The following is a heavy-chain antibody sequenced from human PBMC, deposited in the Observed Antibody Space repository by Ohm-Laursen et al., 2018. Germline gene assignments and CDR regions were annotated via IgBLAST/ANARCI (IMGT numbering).Heavy chain of an antibody. CDR3: ARDKTPYSGSYVDY. Sequence: SLRLSCSASGFTFRNYGMTWARQAPGKRLEWVAGIGGSGSSTYCADSVTGRFTISRDNPKNSLYLQMNSLRAEDTAVYYCARDKTPYSGSYVDYWGQGTLVTVSS. CDR1: GFTFRNYG. D-gene: IGHD1-26*01. CDR2: IGGSGSST. J-gene: IGHJ4*02. V-gene: IGHV3-23*01.